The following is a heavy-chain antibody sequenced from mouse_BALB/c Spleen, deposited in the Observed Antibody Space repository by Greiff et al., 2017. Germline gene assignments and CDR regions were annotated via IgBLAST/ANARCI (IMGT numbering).Heavy chain of an antibody. J-gene: IGHJ4*01. V-gene: IGHV1S34*01. CDR2: ISCYNGAT. CDR3: ARGYYGYYAMDY. Sequence: LVKTGASVKISCKASGYSFTGYCMHWVKQSHGKSLEWIGYISCYNGATSYNQKFKGKATFTVDTSSSTAYMQFNSLTSEDSAVYYCARGYYGYYAMDYWGQGTSVTVSS. CDR1: GYSFTGYC. D-gene: IGHD1-2*01.